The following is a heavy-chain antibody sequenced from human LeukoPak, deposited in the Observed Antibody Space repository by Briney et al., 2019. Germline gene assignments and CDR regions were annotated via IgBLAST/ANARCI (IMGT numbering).Heavy chain of an antibody. CDR3: TVVVVSYYYYYMDV. CDR2: IYHSGST. CDR1: GGSFSGYY. Sequence: KPSETLSLTCAVYGGSFSGYYWSWIRQPPGKGLEWIGSIYHSGSTYYNPSLKSRVTISVDTSKNQFSLKLSSVTAADTAVYYCTVVVVSYYYYYMDVWGKGTTVTVSS. D-gene: IGHD3-22*01. J-gene: IGHJ6*03. V-gene: IGHV4-34*03.